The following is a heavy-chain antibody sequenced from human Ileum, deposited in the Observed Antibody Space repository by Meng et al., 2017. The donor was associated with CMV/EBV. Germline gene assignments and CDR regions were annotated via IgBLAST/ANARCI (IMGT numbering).Heavy chain of an antibody. D-gene: IGHD5-12*01. V-gene: IGHV2-5*02. J-gene: IGHJ4*02. Sequence: IPLKESGPTLVKPTQTLTLTCTFSGFSFSTSQAGVGWIRLPPGKALEWLALIYWDDDTRYNPSLKTRLTITKDTSKNQVILTMTKMDPADTATYFCVHRSYSGQDDYWGQGALVTVSS. CDR3: VHRSYSGQDDY. CDR1: GFSFSTSQAG. CDR2: IYWDDDT.